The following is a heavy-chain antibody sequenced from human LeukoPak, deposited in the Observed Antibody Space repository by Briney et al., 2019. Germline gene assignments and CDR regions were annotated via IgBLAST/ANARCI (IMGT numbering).Heavy chain of an antibody. CDR2: IYYSGST. V-gene: IGHV4-59*01. D-gene: IGHD2-2*01. Sequence: SETLSLTCTVSGGSISSYYWSWIRQPPGKGLEWIGYIYYSGSTNYNPSLKSRVTISVDTSKNQFSLKLSSVTAADTAVYYCARGLLVVVPAALAGDYYYYYYMDVWGKGTTVTVSS. CDR1: GGSISSYY. CDR3: ARGLLVVVPAALAGDYYYYYYMDV. J-gene: IGHJ6*03.